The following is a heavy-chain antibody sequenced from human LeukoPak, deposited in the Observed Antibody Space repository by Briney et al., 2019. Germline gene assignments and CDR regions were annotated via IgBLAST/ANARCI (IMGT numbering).Heavy chain of an antibody. CDR2: IYYSGST. D-gene: IGHD3-10*01. CDR3: ARFGSYSFGS. Sequence: SSETLSLTCTVSGVSISISSYNWVWIPQTPGKGLEWCVSIYYSGSTYYNPSLKSLVTISVDTSKNQFSLELGPVGAAATAVYFCARFGSYSFGSWGQGSLVTLSS. CDR1: GVSISISSYN. J-gene: IGHJ4*02. V-gene: IGHV4-39*07.